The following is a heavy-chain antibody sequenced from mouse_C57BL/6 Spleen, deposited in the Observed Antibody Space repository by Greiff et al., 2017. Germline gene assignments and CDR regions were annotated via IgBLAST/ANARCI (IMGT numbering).Heavy chain of an antibody. V-gene: IGHV1-76*01. D-gene: IGHD6-1*01. J-gene: IGHJ1*03. CDR3: ARGPRGFDV. Sequence: QVQLQQSGAELVRPGASVKLSCKASGYTFTDYYINWVKQRPGQGLEWIARIYPGSGNTYYNEKFKGKATLTAEKSSSTAYMQLSSLTSEDSAVYFCARGPRGFDVWGTGTTVTVSS. CDR1: GYTFTDYY. CDR2: IYPGSGNT.